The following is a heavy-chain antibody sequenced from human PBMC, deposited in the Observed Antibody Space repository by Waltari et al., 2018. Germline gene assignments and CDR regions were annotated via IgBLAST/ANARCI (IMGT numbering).Heavy chain of an antibody. CDR3: ARDGAQAVYYYYYYMDV. CDR1: GYTFTGYY. V-gene: IGHV1-2*02. Sequence: QVQLVQSGAEVKKPGASVKVSCKASGYTFTGYYMHWVRQAPGQGLEWMGWINPNSGGTNYAQKFQGRVTMTRDTSISTAYMELSRLRSDDTAVYYCARDGAQAVYYYYYYMDVWGKGTTVTVSS. D-gene: IGHD2-15*01. J-gene: IGHJ6*03. CDR2: INPNSGGT.